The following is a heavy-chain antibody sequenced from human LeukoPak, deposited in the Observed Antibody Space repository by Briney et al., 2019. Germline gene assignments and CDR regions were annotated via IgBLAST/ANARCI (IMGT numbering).Heavy chain of an antibody. D-gene: IGHD2-2*01. CDR1: GGSISSSNW. CDR3: ARAPGGYCSSTSCSPFDY. V-gene: IGHV4-4*02. J-gene: IGHJ4*02. CDR2: IYHSGST. Sequence: PSETLSLTCAVSGGSISSSNWWSWVRQPPGKGLEWIGEIYHSGSTNYNPSLKSRVTISVDKSKNQFSLKPSSVTAADTAVYYCARAPGGYCSSTSCSPFDYWGQGTLVTVSS.